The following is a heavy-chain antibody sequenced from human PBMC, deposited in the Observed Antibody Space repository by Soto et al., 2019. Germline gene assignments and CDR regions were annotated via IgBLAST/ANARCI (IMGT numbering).Heavy chain of an antibody. CDR1: GFTFSSHA. D-gene: IGHD3-3*01. CDR2: ITYDGSNK. V-gene: IGHV3-30-3*01. CDR3: ARGTRFLHYLLFFEY. J-gene: IGHJ4*02. Sequence: QVQLVESGGGVVQPGRSLRLSCAASGFTFSSHAMHWVRQAPGQGLEWVAVITYDGSNKYYADSVKGRFTIARDNSKNSLHLKMDSLRPDDTAVYYCARGTRFLHYLLFFEYWGQGSLVTVSS.